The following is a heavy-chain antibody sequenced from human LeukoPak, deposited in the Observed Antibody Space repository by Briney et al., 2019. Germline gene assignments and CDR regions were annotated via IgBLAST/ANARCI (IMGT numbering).Heavy chain of an antibody. D-gene: IGHD3-22*01. CDR3: VKDISTSEYYYDSYGYPDY. CDR2: ISYGGSNI. CDR1: GFTFSSYG. V-gene: IGHV3-30*18. J-gene: IGHJ4*02. Sequence: PGGSLRLSCAASGFTFSSYGMHWVRQAPGKGLEWVAVISYGGSNIYYADSVKGRFTISRDNSKSTLYPHMNSLRVEDTAVYYCVKDISTSEYYYDSYGYPDYWGQGTLVTVSS.